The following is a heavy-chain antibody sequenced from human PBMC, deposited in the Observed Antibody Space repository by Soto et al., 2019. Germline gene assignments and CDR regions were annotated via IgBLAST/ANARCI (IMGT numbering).Heavy chain of an antibody. J-gene: IGHJ6*02. Sequence: SETLSLTCAVYGGSFSGYYWSWLRQPPGKGLEWIGEINHSGSTNYNPSLKSRVTISVDTSKNQFSLKLSSVTAADTAVYYCARANPGITIFGVVPPPYYYGMDVWGQGTTVTVS. CDR3: ARANPGITIFGVVPPPYYYGMDV. CDR2: INHSGST. V-gene: IGHV4-34*01. CDR1: GGSFSGYY. D-gene: IGHD3-3*01.